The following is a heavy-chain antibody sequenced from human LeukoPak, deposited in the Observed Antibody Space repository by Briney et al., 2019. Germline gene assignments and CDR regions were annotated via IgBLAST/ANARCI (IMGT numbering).Heavy chain of an antibody. D-gene: IGHD1-1*01. CDR1: GFTFSTYA. V-gene: IGHV3-64D*06. CDR2: ISTNGGST. CDR3: VKGGRTTGTTVFDY. J-gene: IGHJ4*01. Sequence: GGSLRLSCSASGFTFSTYAMHWVRQAAGKGLEYFSSISTNGGSTYYADSVKGRFTISRDNSRNTLDLQMSSLRAEDTAVYYCVKGGRTTGTTVFDYWGHGTLVTVSS.